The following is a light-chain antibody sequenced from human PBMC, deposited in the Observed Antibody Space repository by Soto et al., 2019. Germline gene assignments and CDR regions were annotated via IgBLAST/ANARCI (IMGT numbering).Light chain of an antibody. CDR1: QSVSRSY. CDR2: GAS. J-gene: IGKJ3*01. V-gene: IGKV3-20*01. Sequence: EIVLTQSPGTLSLSPGERATLSCRASQSVSRSYLAWYQQKPGQTPRLLFYGASSRATGIPDRFSGSGSGTDFTLTISRLEPEDFAVYYCQQYVSSPLTFGLGTEVDIK. CDR3: QQYVSSPLT.